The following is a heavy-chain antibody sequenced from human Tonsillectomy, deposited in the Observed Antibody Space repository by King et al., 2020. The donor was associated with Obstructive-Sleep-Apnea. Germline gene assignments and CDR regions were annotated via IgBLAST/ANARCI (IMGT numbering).Heavy chain of an antibody. D-gene: IGHD6-19*01. J-gene: IGHJ1*01. Sequence: QLVQSGAEVKKPGASVTVSCKASGDTFTNYGISWGRQAPGQGLEWMGWISGYNDNTNYAQKLQGRVTMTTNTSTSTAYMELRSLRSDDTAVYYCARGGIAVAGSLEYFQHWGQGTLVTVSS. CDR1: GDTFTNYG. CDR2: ISGYNDNT. CDR3: ARGGIAVAGSLEYFQH. V-gene: IGHV1-18*04.